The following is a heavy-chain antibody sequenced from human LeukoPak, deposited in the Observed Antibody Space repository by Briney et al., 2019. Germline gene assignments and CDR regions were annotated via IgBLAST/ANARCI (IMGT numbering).Heavy chain of an antibody. CDR3: ARQGIPVDY. Sequence: SETLSLTCTVSGGSISSSSYYWGWIRQPPGKGREWIGSIYYSGSTYYNPSLKSRVTISVDTSKNQFSLKLSSVTAADTAVYYCARQGIPVDYWGQGTLVTVSS. V-gene: IGHV4-39*01. CDR2: IYYSGST. J-gene: IGHJ4*02. CDR1: GGSISSSSYY. D-gene: IGHD3-10*01.